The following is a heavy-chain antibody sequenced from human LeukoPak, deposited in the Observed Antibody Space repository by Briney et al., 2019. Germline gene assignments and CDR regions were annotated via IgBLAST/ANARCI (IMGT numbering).Heavy chain of an antibody. D-gene: IGHD6-19*01. J-gene: IGHJ3*02. Sequence: GGSLRLSCVASGFTFSNYWMHWVRHVPGKGLVWVSRITSGGISTSYADSVKGRFTISRDNAKNMLYVAMNSLRAEDTAVYYFANSYEQWLAEGDAFDIWGQGTMVTVSS. CDR1: GFTFSNYW. V-gene: IGHV3-74*01. CDR2: ITSGGIST. CDR3: ANSYEQWLAEGDAFDI.